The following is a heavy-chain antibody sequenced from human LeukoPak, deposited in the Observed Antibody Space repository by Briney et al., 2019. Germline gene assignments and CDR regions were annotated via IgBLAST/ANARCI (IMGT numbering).Heavy chain of an antibody. V-gene: IGHV4-61*09. D-gene: IGHD1-26*01. CDR3: ASGFSGSYFSGY. CDR1: GGSISSPDYY. CDR2: ISSSGST. Sequence: SETLSLTCSVSGGSISSPDYYWSWFRQPAGKGLEWLGHISSSGSTNYNPSLNSRVTISVDTSKNQFSLRVNSVTAADTAVYYCASGFSGSYFSGYWGQGTLVTVSS. J-gene: IGHJ4*02.